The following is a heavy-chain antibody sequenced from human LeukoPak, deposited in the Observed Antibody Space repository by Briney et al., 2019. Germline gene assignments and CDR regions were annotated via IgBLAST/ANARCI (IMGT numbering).Heavy chain of an antibody. D-gene: IGHD1-26*01. CDR3: AKDLIGVGESYAPYYYYGMDV. Sequence: GGSLRLSCAASGFTFSSYAMSWVRQAPGKGLEWVSAISGSGGSTYYADSVKGRFTISRDNSKNTLYLQMNSLRAEDTAVYYCAKDLIGVGESYAPYYYYGMDVWGQGTTVTVSS. V-gene: IGHV3-23*01. J-gene: IGHJ6*02. CDR2: ISGSGGST. CDR1: GFTFSSYA.